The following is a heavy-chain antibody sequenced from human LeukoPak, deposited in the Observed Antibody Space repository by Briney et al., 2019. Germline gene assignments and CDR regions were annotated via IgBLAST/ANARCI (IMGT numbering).Heavy chain of an antibody. J-gene: IGHJ2*01. D-gene: IGHD3-22*01. CDR1: GGSISPYY. CDR3: ARSSGYYWYFDL. V-gene: IGHV4-59*01. Sequence: PSGTLSLTCTVSGGSISPYYWSWIRQPPGKGLEWFGYMYYSGRTNYNPSLKSRVTISVGTSKNQFSLKLSSVTAADTAVYYCARSSGYYWYFDLWGRGTLVTVSS. CDR2: MYYSGRT.